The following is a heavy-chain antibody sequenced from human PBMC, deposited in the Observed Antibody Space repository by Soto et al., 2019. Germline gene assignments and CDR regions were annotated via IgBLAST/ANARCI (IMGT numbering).Heavy chain of an antibody. CDR1: GYTFTSYG. J-gene: IGHJ3*02. V-gene: IGHV1-18*01. CDR2: ISAYNGNT. D-gene: IGHD2-2*01. Sequence: GASVKVSWKASGYTFTSYGISWVRQAPGQGLEWMGWISAYNGNTNYAQKLQGRVTMTTDTSTSTTYMELRSLRSDDTAVYYCARGNEDIVVVPATPVAFDICGQGTMVPVSS. CDR3: ARGNEDIVVVPATPVAFDI.